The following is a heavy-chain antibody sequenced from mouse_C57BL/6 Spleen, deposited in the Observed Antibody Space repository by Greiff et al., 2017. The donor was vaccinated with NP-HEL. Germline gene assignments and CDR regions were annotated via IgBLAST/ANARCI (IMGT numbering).Heavy chain of an antibody. J-gene: IGHJ3*01. V-gene: IGHV1-76*01. CDR1: GYTFTDYY. CDR3: ARCYGYHLFAY. CDR2: IYPGSGNT. Sequence: QVQLQQSGAELVRPGASVKLSCKASGYTFTDYYINWVKQRPGQGLEWIARIYPGSGNTYYNEKFKGKATLTAEKSSSTAYMQLSSLTSEDSAVYFCARCYGYHLFAYWGQGTLVTVSA. D-gene: IGHD2-2*01.